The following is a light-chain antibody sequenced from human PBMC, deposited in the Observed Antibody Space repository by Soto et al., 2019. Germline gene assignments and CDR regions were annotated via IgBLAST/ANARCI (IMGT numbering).Light chain of an antibody. Sequence: DIQMTQSPSTLSASVGDRVTITCRASQYIGRSLAWYQQKPGKAPKVLIYEASSLDSGVPSRFSGSGSGTEFTLTISTLQPDDFATYYRQHYEYYWTFGQGTKVDIK. V-gene: IGKV1-5*03. CDR2: EAS. J-gene: IGKJ1*01. CDR1: QYIGRS. CDR3: QHYEYYWT.